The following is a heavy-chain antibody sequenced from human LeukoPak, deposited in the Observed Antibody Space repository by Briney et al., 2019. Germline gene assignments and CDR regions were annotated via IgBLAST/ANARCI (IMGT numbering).Heavy chain of an antibody. J-gene: IGHJ4*02. CDR3: ARDTFKARLHY. D-gene: IGHD6-6*01. Sequence: ASVKVSCKASGYTFTSYDINWVRQATGQGLEWMGWINPNSGGTNYAQKFQGRVTMTRDTSISTAYMELSRLRSDDTAVYYCARDTFKARLHYWGQGTLVTVSS. CDR2: INPNSGGT. V-gene: IGHV1-2*02. CDR1: GYTFTSYD.